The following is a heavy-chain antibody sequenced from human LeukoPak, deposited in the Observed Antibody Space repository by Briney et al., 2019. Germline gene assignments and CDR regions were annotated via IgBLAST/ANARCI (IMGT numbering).Heavy chain of an antibody. V-gene: IGHV3-30*19. CDR2: ISYDGSNK. Sequence: GGSLRLSCAASGFTFSSYGMHWVRQAPGKGLEWVAVISYDGSNKFYAVSLKGRFSISRDNSMNTLYLQMNTLRAEDTAVYYCATQPCGGGSCYLGHWGQGTVVTLSS. D-gene: IGHD2-15*01. CDR3: ATQPCGGGSCYLGH. J-gene: IGHJ4*02. CDR1: GFTFSSYG.